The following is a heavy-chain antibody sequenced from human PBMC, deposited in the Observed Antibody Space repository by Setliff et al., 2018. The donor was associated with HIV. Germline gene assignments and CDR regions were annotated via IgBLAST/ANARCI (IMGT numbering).Heavy chain of an antibody. D-gene: IGHD1-1*01. CDR2: INHSGST. J-gene: IGHJ4*02. V-gene: IGHV4-34*01. Sequence: SETLSLTCAVYGGSFSGYYWTWIRQPPGKGLEWIGEINHSGSTCYNPSLMSRVTISVDTSKDQFSLKLRSVTAADTAVYYCARGASKELDYWGPGTLVTVSS. CDR1: GGSFSGYY. CDR3: ARGASKELDY.